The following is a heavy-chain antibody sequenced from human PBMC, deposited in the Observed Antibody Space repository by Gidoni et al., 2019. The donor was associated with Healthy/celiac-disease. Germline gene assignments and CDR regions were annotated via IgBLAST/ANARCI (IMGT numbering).Heavy chain of an antibody. D-gene: IGHD3-10*01. J-gene: IGHJ4*02. V-gene: IGHV3-11*06. CDR1: TFSDYY. CDR2: ISSSSSYT. CDR3: ARAYGSGGRLFDY. Sequence: TFSDYYMSWIRQAPGKGLEWVSYISSSSSYTNYADSVKGRFTISRDNAKNSLYLQMNSLRAEDTAVYYCARAYGSGGRLFDYWGQGTLVTVSS.